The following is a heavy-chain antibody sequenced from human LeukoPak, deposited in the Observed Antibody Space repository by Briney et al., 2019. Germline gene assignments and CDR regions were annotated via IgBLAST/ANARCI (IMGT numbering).Heavy chain of an antibody. V-gene: IGHV3-23*01. J-gene: IGHJ5*01. D-gene: IGHD4-11*01. CDR3: AKDYSDYDS. CDR2: ISGAGGST. Sequence: GGSLRLSCAASGFTFSSYWMTWVRQAPGKGLEWVSAISGAGGSTYYADSVKGRFTISRANSKNTLYLQMNSLRAEDTALYYCAKDYSDYDSWGQGTLVTVSS. CDR1: GFTFSSYW.